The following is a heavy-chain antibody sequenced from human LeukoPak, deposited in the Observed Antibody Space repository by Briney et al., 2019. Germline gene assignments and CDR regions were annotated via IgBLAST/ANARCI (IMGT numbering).Heavy chain of an antibody. CDR2: ISAYNGNT. CDR3: ARMDDSKGDAFDI. D-gene: IGHD3-22*01. CDR1: GYTFTGYY. Sequence: ASVKVSCKASGYTFTGYYMHWVRQAPGQGLEWMGWISAYNGNTNYAQKLQGRVTMTTDTSTSTAYMELRSLRSDDTAVYYCARMDDSKGDAFDIWGQGTMVTVSS. V-gene: IGHV1-18*04. J-gene: IGHJ3*02.